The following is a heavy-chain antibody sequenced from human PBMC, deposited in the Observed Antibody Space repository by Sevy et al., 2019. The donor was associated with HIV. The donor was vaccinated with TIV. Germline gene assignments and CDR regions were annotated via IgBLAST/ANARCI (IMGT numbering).Heavy chain of an antibody. D-gene: IGHD1-26*01. CDR3: ASPRGKGLSGSDWYFDY. J-gene: IGHJ4*02. CDR2: ISYDGSNK. CDR1: GFTFSSYA. Sequence: GGSLRLSCAASGFTFSSYAMHWVRQAPGKGLEWVAVISYDGSNKYYADSVKGRFTISRDNSKNTLYLQMNSLRAEDTAVYYWASPRGKGLSGSDWYFDYWGQGTLVTVSS. V-gene: IGHV3-30-3*01.